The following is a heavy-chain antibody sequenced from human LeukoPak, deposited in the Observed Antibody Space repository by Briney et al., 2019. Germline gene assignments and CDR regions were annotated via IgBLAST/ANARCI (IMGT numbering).Heavy chain of an antibody. D-gene: IGHD3-3*01. CDR1: GYTFTSYG. CDR2: ISAYNGNT. V-gene: IGHV1-18*01. CDR3: ARSSSGDTIFGVVDAFDI. J-gene: IGHJ3*02. Sequence: AASVKVSCKASGYTFTSYGISWVRQAPGQGLEWMGWISAYNGNTNYAQKLQGRVTMTTDTSTSTAYMELRSLRSDDTAVYYCARSSSGDTIFGVVDAFDIWGQGTMVTVSS.